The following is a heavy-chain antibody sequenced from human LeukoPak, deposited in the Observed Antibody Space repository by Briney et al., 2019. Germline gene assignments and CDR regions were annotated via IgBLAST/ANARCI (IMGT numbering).Heavy chain of an antibody. CDR1: GFTFSDYW. V-gene: IGHV3-74*01. CDR2: IKSDGSST. D-gene: IGHD3-3*01. CDR3: TRTTYEFTWFDP. Sequence: GGSLRLSCAASGFTFSDYWMHWLRQAPGKGLEWVSRIKSDGSSTSYADSVNGRFTVSRDNAKNTLFLQMNSLRAEDTAVYYCTRTTYEFTWFDPWGQGTLVTVSS. J-gene: IGHJ5*02.